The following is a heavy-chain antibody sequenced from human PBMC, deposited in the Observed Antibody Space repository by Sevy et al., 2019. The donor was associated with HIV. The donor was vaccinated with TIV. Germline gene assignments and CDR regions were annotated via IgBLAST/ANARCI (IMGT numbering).Heavy chain of an antibody. J-gene: IGHJ4*02. V-gene: IGHV1-18*01. CDR2: ISGFNGDT. CDR3: VRGTTFYDFWTGGDY. D-gene: IGHD3-3*01. CDR1: GYTFTNYA. Sequence: ASVNVSCKASGYTFTNYAISWVRQAPGQGLEWMGWISGFNGDTKNAEKFQGRFTMTTDTSTKTAYTDLRSLRSDDTAVYYCVRGTTFYDFWTGGDYWGQGTLVTVSS.